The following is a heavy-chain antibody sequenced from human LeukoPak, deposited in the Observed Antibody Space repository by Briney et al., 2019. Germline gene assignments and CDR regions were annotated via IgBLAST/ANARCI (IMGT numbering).Heavy chain of an antibody. CDR3: ARPHPTLPL. CDR2: IYFGGST. Sequence: SETLSLTCAVYGGSFSGYYWSWLRQPPGKGLEWIGSIYFGGSTYYSPSLKSRVTISVDTSKNQFSLKLSSVTAADTAVYYCARPHPTLPLWGQGTLVTVSS. D-gene: IGHD1-26*01. J-gene: IGHJ4*02. V-gene: IGHV4-34*01. CDR1: GGSFSGYY.